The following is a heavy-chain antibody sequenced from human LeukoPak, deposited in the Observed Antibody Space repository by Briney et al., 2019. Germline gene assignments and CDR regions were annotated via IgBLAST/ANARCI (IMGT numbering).Heavy chain of an antibody. CDR1: GYSISRGYY. J-gene: IGHJ4*02. CDR3: ARDQGGGSSWYGIQE. CDR2: IYYSGST. Sequence: SSETLSLTCSVSGYSISRGYYWGWIRQPPGKGLEWIGYIYYSGSTNYNPSLKSRLTISVDTSKNQFSLKLSSVTAADAAVYYCARDQGGGSSWYGIQEWGQGTLVTVSS. V-gene: IGHV4-61*01. D-gene: IGHD6-13*01.